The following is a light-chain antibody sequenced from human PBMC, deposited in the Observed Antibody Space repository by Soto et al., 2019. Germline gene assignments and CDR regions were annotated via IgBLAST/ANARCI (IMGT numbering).Light chain of an antibody. V-gene: IGKV1-5*01. CDR1: QSISSW. Sequence: DIQMTQSPSTLSASVGDRVTITCRASQSISSWLAWYQQKPGKAPKPLIYDASSLESGVPSRFSGSGSGTEFTLTISSLQPDDFATYYCQQYNSYVWTFGQGTKVEIK. J-gene: IGKJ1*01. CDR2: DAS. CDR3: QQYNSYVWT.